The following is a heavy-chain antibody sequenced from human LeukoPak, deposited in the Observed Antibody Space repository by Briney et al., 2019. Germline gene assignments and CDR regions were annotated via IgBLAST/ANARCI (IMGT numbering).Heavy chain of an antibody. CDR3: AKVYLFNDYEGGYFDY. Sequence: GGSLRLSCAASGFTFSSYAMSWVRQAPGGGLEWVSAISGSGGSTYYADSVKGRFTISRDNSKNTLYLQMNSLRAEDTAVYYCAKVYLFNDYEGGYFDYWGQGTLVTVSS. CDR1: GFTFSSYA. V-gene: IGHV3-23*01. CDR2: ISGSGGST. J-gene: IGHJ4*02. D-gene: IGHD4-17*01.